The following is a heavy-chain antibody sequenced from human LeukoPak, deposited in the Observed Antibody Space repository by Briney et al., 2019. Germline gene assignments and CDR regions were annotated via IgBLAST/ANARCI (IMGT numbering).Heavy chain of an antibody. J-gene: IGHJ5*02. CDR2: INSDGSST. D-gene: IGHD1-26*01. V-gene: IGHV3-74*01. CDR1: GFTFSSYW. Sequence: GGSLRLSCAASGFTFSSYWMHWVRQAPGKGLVWISRINSDGSSTSYADSVKGRFTISRDNAKNTLYLQMNSLRAEDTALYYCVRLSWELGDGGVTWGQGTLVTVSS. CDR3: VRLSWELGDGGVT.